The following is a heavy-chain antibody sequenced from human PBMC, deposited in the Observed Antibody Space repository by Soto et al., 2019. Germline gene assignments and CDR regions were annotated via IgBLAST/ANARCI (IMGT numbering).Heavy chain of an antibody. J-gene: IGHJ6*01. CDR3: ARQGRNTKIVLVKHYAAEF. D-gene: IGHD3-22*01. V-gene: IGHV4-39*01. CDR2: ISYDGTT. Sequence: SETLSLTCTVSSGSISSTSYYWAWIRQPPGKGLEWIGAISYDGTTYFTESLKSRVSISVDTSKNQFSLKVNSVTAADTAVYFCARQGRNTKIVLVKHYAAEFWGQGTADTVSS. CDR1: SGSISSTSYY.